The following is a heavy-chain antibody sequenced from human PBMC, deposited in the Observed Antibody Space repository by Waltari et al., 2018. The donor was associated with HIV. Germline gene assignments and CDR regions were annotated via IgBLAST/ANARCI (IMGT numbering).Heavy chain of an antibody. Sequence: QVQLVQSGAEVKKPGASVKVSCKASGYTFTSYGISWVRQAPGQGLEWMGWISAYNGNTNYAQKLQGKVTMTTDTSTSTAYMELRILRSDDTAVYYCARDQELFRLGELSFGYWGQGTLVTVSS. V-gene: IGHV1-18*01. D-gene: IGHD3-16*02. CDR1: GYTFTSYG. CDR2: ISAYNGNT. J-gene: IGHJ4*02. CDR3: ARDQELFRLGELSFGY.